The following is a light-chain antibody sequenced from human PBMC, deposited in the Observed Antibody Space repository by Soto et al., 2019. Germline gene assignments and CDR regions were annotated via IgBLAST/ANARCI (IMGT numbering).Light chain of an antibody. Sequence: QSALTQPASVSGSPGQSITISCTGTSSDVGGYNYVSWYQQHPGKAPKLIIYEVSDRPSGVSNRFSGSKSGNTASLTISGLQAEDEADYYRSSYTITSTYVFGTGTKVTVL. CDR3: SSYTITSTYV. CDR1: SSDVGGYNY. J-gene: IGLJ1*01. V-gene: IGLV2-14*01. CDR2: EVS.